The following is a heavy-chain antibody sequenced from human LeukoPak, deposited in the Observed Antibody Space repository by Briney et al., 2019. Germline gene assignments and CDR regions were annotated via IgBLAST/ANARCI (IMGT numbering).Heavy chain of an antibody. V-gene: IGHV3-74*01. CDR1: GFTFSNYW. J-gene: IGHJ5*02. CDR3: ARDLGQYYDTSDNWFDP. Sequence: PGGSLRLSCAASGFTFSNYWMHWVRQAPGKGLVWVLRINSDGINTSYADSEKGRFTISRDNAKNTLNLQMNSLRAEDTAVYYCARDLGQYYDTSDNWFDPWGQGTLVTVSS. D-gene: IGHD3-22*01. CDR2: INSDGINT.